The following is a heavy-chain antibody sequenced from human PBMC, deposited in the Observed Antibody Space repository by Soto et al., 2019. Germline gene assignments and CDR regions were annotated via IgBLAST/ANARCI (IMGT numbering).Heavy chain of an antibody. CDR1: GFTFSAYT. J-gene: IGHJ4*02. Sequence: EVQLVEAGGGLGKPGGSLRLSGAVSGFTFSAYTMSWVRQPPGKGLEWVATISSISTYIKYADSVKGRFTISRDNARNSLYLQMDSLRVEDTAVYYCARVHIAARDYWGQGTLVTVSS. CDR2: ISSISTYI. CDR3: ARVHIAARDY. D-gene: IGHD6-6*01. V-gene: IGHV3-21*01.